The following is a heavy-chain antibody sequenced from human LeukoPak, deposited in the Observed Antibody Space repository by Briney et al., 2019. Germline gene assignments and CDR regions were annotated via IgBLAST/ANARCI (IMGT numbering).Heavy chain of an antibody. V-gene: IGHV3-23*01. CDR2: ISSGGGSI. D-gene: IGHD4-11*01. J-gene: IGHJ5*02. CDR1: RFTFSSYA. Sequence: GGSLRLSCAASRFTFSSYAMSWARQAPGKGLEWVSSISSGGGSIYYADSVKGRFTISRDNSKNTLYLQMNSLRAEDAAVYYCVKDRTGNYVAWFDPWGQGTLVTVSS. CDR3: VKDRTGNYVAWFDP.